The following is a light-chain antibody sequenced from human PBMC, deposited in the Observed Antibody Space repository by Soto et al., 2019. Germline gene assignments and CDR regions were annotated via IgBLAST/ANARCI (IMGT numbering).Light chain of an antibody. CDR3: QQYNTYRA. CDR1: QSIGSW. V-gene: IGKV1-5*03. CDR2: KAS. J-gene: IGKJ1*01. Sequence: DIQMTQSPSTLSASVGDRVTITCRASQSIGSWLAWHQQKPGKAPKLLIYKASTLESGVPSRFSGSGSGTEFTITISSLQPDDFATYYCQQYNTYRAFGQGTKVEI.